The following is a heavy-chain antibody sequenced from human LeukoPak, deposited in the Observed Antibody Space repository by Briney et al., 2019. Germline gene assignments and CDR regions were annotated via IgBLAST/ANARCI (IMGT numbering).Heavy chain of an antibody. J-gene: IGHJ4*02. CDR2: IKQDGSEK. Sequence: GGSLRLSCAASGFTFSSYGMHWVRQAPGKGLEWVANIKQDGSEKYYVDSVKGRFTISRDNAKNSLYLQMNSLRAEDTAVYYCAREPPGDFDYWGQGTLVTVSS. V-gene: IGHV3-7*01. D-gene: IGHD3-10*01. CDR1: GFTFSSYG. CDR3: AREPPGDFDY.